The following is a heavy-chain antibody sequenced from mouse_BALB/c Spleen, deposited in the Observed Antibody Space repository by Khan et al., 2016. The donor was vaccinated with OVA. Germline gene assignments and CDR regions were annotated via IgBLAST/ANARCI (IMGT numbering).Heavy chain of an antibody. V-gene: IGHV5-9-1*01. D-gene: IGHD2-2*01. CDR1: GFTFSSYA. Sequence: EVELVESGGGLVKPGGSLKLSCSASGFTFSSYAMSWVRQTPEKRLEWVATISSGGHYTFYPDSVKGRFTISRDTAKNTLYLQMSSMRAEDTAMYYCARSLVDYYAMDYWGQGTSVTVSS. J-gene: IGHJ4*01. CDR3: ARSLVDYYAMDY. CDR2: ISSGGHYT.